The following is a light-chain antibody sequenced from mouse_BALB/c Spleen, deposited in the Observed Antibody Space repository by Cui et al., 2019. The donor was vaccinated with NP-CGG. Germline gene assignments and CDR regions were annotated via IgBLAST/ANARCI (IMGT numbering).Light chain of an antibody. CDR1: TGAVTTSNY. Sequence: QAAVTQQPALTTSPGETVTLTCRSSTGAVTTSNYANWVQEKPDHLFTGLIGGTNNRVPGVPARFSGSLIGDKAALTITGAQTEDEAIYFCALWYSNHWVFGGGTKLTVL. CDR3: ALWYSNHWV. J-gene: IGLJ1*01. CDR2: GTN. V-gene: IGLV1*01.